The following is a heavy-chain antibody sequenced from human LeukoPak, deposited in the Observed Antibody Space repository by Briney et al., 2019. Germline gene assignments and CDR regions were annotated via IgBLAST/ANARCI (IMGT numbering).Heavy chain of an antibody. CDR2: INPNSGGT. CDR1: GYTFTGYY. D-gene: IGHD3-10*01. J-gene: IGHJ4*02. Sequence: GASVKVSCKASGYTFTGYYMHWVRQAPGQGLEWMGRINPNSGGTNYAQKFQGRVTMTRDTSISTAYVELSRLRSDDTAVYYCARGTTMVRGVIIKYWGQGTLVTVSS. CDR3: ARGTTMVRGVIIKY. V-gene: IGHV1-2*06.